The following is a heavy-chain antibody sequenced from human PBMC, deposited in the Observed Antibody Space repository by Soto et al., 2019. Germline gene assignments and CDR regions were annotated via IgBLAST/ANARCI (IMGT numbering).Heavy chain of an antibody. CDR3: AREADRWFGEPLGYYGMDV. J-gene: IGHJ6*02. D-gene: IGHD3-10*01. CDR1: GYTFTGYY. Sequence: QVQLVQSGAEVKKPGASVKVSCKASGYTFTGYYMHWVRQAPGQGLEWMGWINPNSGGTNYAQKFQGWVTMTRDTSISTAYMELSRLRSDDTAVYYCAREADRWFGEPLGYYGMDVWGQGTTVTVSS. CDR2: INPNSGGT. V-gene: IGHV1-2*04.